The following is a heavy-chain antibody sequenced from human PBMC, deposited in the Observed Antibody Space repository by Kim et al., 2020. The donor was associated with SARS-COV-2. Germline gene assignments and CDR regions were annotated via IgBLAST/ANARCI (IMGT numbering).Heavy chain of an antibody. J-gene: IGHJ6*02. Sequence: GGSLRLSCAASGFTFSSYEMNWVRQAPGKGLEWVSYISSSGSTIYYADSVKGRFTISRDNAKNSLYLQMNSLRAEDTAVYYCARDGYYYVDSYGMDVWGQGTTVTVSS. CDR3: ARDGYYYVDSYGMDV. V-gene: IGHV3-48*03. D-gene: IGHD3-22*01. CDR2: ISSSGSTI. CDR1: GFTFSSYE.